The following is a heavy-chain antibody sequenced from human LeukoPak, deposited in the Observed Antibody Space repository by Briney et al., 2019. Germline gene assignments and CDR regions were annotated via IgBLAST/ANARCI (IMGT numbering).Heavy chain of an antibody. CDR2: IYYSGST. Sequence: SETLSLTCTVSGFSISSSSYYWGRLPQPPGKGLEWIVSIYYSGSTYYNPSLKSRVTISVDTSKNQFSLKLSSVTAADTAVYYCARDSPPQYASSSAGFDYWGQGARVTVSS. D-gene: IGHD6-6*01. J-gene: IGHJ4*02. V-gene: IGHV4-39*02. CDR3: ARDSPPQYASSSAGFDY. CDR1: GFSISSSSYY.